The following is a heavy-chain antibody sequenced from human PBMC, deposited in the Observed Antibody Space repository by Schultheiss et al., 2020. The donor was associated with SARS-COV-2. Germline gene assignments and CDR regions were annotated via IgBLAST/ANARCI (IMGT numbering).Heavy chain of an antibody. CDR1: RFTFSNYG. CDR2: IFSDGNTK. CDR3: AKDASSSGWYLNWYFDL. J-gene: IGHJ2*01. D-gene: IGHD6-19*01. Sequence: GGSLRLSCAASRFTFSNYGMHWVRQAPGKGLQLVAVIFSDGNTKYYADSVKGRFTISRDNSKNTLSLQMNSLTAEDTAVYYCAKDASSSGWYLNWYFDLWGRGTLVTVSS. V-gene: IGHV3-30*18.